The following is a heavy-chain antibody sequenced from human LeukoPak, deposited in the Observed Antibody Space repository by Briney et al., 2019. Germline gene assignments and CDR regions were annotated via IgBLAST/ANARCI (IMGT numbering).Heavy chain of an antibody. CDR2: IKEDGTET. CDR1: GFMFSSNR. CDR3: AKEGRSLQTY. Sequence: GGSLRLSCAASGFMFSSNRMSWVRLAPGKGLEWVANIKEDGTETYYVDSVKGRFTISRDNAKNSLYLQMNSLRVEDTAVYYCAKEGRSLQTYWGQGTLVTVSS. V-gene: IGHV3-7*03. J-gene: IGHJ4*02. D-gene: IGHD5-24*01.